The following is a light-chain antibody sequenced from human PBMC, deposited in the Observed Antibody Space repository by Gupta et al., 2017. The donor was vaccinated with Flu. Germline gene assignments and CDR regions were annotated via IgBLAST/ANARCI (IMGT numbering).Light chain of an antibody. CDR3: QHCGNRPIA. Sequence: DIQITQSPSSLSVSVGDRVTISCQASQNITNSLNWYQQKPGKAPKLQIYAASNSATGIPSRFSGSGSGTYFTLTISSLRPEDIATYYCQHCGNRPIAFGQGTRLEMK. V-gene: IGKV1-33*01. J-gene: IGKJ5*01. CDR2: AAS. CDR1: QNITNS.